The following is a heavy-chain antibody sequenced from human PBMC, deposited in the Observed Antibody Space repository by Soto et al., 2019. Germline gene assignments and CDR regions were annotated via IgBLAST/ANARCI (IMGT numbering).Heavy chain of an antibody. D-gene: IGHD4-17*01. CDR1: GFSLSTRGVG. Sequence: QTTLKESGPTLVKPTQTLTLTCTFSGFSLSTRGVGVGWIRQPPGKALEWLAVIYWDDDKRYSPSLQSRLTITKDTSKNQVVLTMTNMDPVDTATYYCARKNYGDYPTDYWGQGTLVTVSS. CDR3: ARKNYGDYPTDY. CDR2: IYWDDDK. V-gene: IGHV2-5*02. J-gene: IGHJ4*02.